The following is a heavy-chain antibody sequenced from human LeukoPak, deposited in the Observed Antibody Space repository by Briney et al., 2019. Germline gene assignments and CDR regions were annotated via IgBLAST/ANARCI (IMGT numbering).Heavy chain of an antibody. J-gene: IGHJ5*02. V-gene: IGHV1-18*01. CDR2: ISAYNSNT. CDR3: ARDQWELLEGHWFDP. Sequence: ASVKVSCKASGYTFTSYGISWVRQAPGQGLEWMGWISAYNSNTNYAQKLQGRVTMTTDTSTSTAYMELRSLRSDDTAVYYCARDQWELLEGHWFDPWGQGTLVTVSS. D-gene: IGHD1-26*01. CDR1: GYTFTSYG.